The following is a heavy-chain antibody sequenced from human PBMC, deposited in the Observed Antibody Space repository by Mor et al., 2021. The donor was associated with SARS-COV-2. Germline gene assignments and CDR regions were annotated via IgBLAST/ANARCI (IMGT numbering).Heavy chain of an antibody. V-gene: IGHV4-31*02. Sequence: GLEWIGYISSSGNTNYNPSLRSRVTIPIDKSRNQFSLRLRSVTAADTAVYYCARVLEEDESCSSSSCYAFDPWGQGILVSVSS. D-gene: IGHD2-2*01. CDR3: ARVLEEDESCSSSSCYAFDP. J-gene: IGHJ5*02. CDR2: ISSSGNT.